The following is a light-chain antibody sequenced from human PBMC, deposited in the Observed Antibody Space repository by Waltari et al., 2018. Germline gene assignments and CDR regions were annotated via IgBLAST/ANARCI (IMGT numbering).Light chain of an antibody. CDR1: QSISSW. Sequence: QSPSTLSASVGDRVTITCRASQSISSWLAWYQQKPGKAPKLLIYKASSLKSGVPSRFSGSGSGTEFTLTISSLQPDDFATYYCQQYNSYPYTFGQGTKLEIK. J-gene: IGKJ2*01. V-gene: IGKV1-5*03. CDR2: KAS. CDR3: QQYNSYPYT.